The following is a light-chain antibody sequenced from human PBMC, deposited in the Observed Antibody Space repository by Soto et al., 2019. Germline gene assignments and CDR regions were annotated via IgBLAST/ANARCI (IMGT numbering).Light chain of an antibody. Sequence: QSALTPLRPVSGSPGQSVTISCTATSSDVGGYNYVSWYQQHPGKAPTLMIYDVSKRPSGASDRFSGAYSGNTASLSISGLQAEDEADYYSCSYAGSHTKDFGNRTKGTV. V-gene: IGLV2-11*01. J-gene: IGLJ1*01. CDR1: SSDVGGYNY. CDR3: CSYAGSHTKD. CDR2: DVS.